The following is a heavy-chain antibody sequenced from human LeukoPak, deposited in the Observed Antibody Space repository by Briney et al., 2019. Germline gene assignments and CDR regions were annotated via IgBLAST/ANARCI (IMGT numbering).Heavy chain of an antibody. CDR1: GGSISSSSYY. V-gene: IGHV4-39*01. D-gene: IGHD1-26*01. J-gene: IGHJ4*02. CDR3: ARHMRSGNYGGAGY. CDR2: FYSSGSA. Sequence: SETLSLTCTVSGGSISSSSYYWGWIRQPPGKGLEWIGSFYSSGSAYYNPSLKSRVTISVDTSNNQFSLKLSAVTAADTAVSYCARHMRSGNYGGAGYWGQGTLVTVSS.